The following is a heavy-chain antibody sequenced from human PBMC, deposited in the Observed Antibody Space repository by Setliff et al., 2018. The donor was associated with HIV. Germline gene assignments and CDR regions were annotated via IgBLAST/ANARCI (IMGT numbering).Heavy chain of an antibody. Sequence: PSETLSLTCSVSGVSITSTHNYWGWIRQPPGKGLEWIGSMYYSGSAYYNPSLKSRVTISLDKSKNQFSLKLTSVTAADTAVYYCARGTYYYETSGYHYDKTWAGTFFDYWGQGTLVTVSS. CDR3: ARGTYYYETSGYHYDKTWAGTFFDY. D-gene: IGHD3-22*01. CDR2: MYYSGSA. CDR1: GVSITSTHNY. J-gene: IGHJ4*02. V-gene: IGHV4-39*07.